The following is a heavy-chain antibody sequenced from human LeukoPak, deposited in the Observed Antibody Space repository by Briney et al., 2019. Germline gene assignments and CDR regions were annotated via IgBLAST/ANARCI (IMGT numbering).Heavy chain of an antibody. V-gene: IGHV3-30-3*01. Sequence: TGGSLRLSCAASGFTFSSYAMHWVRQAPGKGLEWVAVISYDGSNKYYADSVKGRFTISRDNSKNTLYLQMNSLRAEDTAVYYCARKTGDCWGQGTLVIVSS. D-gene: IGHD1-14*01. CDR3: ARKTGDC. CDR2: ISYDGSNK. J-gene: IGHJ4*02. CDR1: GFTFSSYA.